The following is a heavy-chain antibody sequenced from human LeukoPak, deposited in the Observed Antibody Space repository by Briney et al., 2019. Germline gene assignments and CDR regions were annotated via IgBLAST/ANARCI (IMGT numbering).Heavy chain of an antibody. CDR2: ISGSGGNT. Sequence: QPGGSLRLSCAASGFTFSSYAMSWVRQAPGMGLEWVSTISGSGGNTYHADSVKGRFTISRDNSKNTLYLQMNSLRAEDTAVYYCAKDQGSSSSRGVFDYWGHGTLVTVSS. D-gene: IGHD6-6*01. J-gene: IGHJ4*01. CDR1: GFTFSSYA. V-gene: IGHV3-23*01. CDR3: AKDQGSSSSRGVFDY.